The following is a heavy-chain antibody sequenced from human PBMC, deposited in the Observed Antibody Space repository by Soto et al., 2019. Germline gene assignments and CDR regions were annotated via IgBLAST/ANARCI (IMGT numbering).Heavy chain of an antibody. CDR1: GYTFTSYD. D-gene: IGHD3-9*01. Sequence: ASVKVSCKASGYTFTSYDINWVRQATGQGLEWMGWMNPNSGNTGHAQKIQGRVTMTRNTSISTAYMELSSLRSEDTAVYYCARGRELRYFDWSLGWFDPWGQGTLVTVSS. V-gene: IGHV1-8*01. CDR3: ARGRELRYFDWSLGWFDP. J-gene: IGHJ5*02. CDR2: MNPNSGNT.